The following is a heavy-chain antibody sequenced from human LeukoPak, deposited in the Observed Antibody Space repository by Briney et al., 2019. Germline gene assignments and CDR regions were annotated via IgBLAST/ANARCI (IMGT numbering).Heavy chain of an antibody. CDR2: ISAYNGNT. CDR3: ARVRYYYGSGMGSTIDY. Sequence: ASVKVSCKASGYTFISYGISWVRQAPGQGLEWMGWISAYNGNTNYAQKLQGRVTMTTDTSTSTAYMELRSLRSDDTAVYYCARVRYYYGSGMGSTIDYWGQGTLVTVSS. CDR1: GYTFISYG. V-gene: IGHV1-18*01. D-gene: IGHD3-10*01. J-gene: IGHJ4*02.